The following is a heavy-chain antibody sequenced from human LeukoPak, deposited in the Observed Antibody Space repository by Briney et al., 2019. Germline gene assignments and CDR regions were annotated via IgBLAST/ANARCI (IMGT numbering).Heavy chain of an antibody. CDR2: ISGSADIT. CDR3: AKDFYGGDYYYDSISFDY. J-gene: IGHJ4*02. CDR1: GFTFSIYA. Sequence: GGSLRLSCEASGFTFSIYAMSWVRQAPGKGLEGVSIISGSADITYYADSVKGRFTISRDNSKNTLFLQMNSLRAEDTAVYYCAKDFYGGDYYYDSISFDYWGQGTLVTVSS. V-gene: IGHV3-23*01. D-gene: IGHD3-22*01.